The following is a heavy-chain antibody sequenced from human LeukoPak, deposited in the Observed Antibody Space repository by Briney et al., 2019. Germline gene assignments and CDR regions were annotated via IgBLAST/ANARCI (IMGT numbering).Heavy chain of an antibody. V-gene: IGHV1-18*01. Sequence: GASVKVSCKASGYTFTSYGISWVRQAPGQGLEWMGWISAYNGNTNYAQKLQGRVTMTTDTSTSTAYMELRSLRSDDTAVYYCAREYSSSSGRPGFDPWGQGTLVTVSS. CDR1: GYTFTSYG. CDR2: ISAYNGNT. CDR3: AREYSSSSGRPGFDP. J-gene: IGHJ5*02. D-gene: IGHD6-6*01.